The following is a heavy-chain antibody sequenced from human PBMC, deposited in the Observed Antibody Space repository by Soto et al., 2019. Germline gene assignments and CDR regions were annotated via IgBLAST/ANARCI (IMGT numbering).Heavy chain of an antibody. D-gene: IGHD1-7*01. J-gene: IGHJ5*02. Sequence: QVQLVQSGAEVQKPGSSVKVSCKASGGTFSSHTISWVRQAPGQGLEWMGGIIRIFGTKKIVRKFQDRVTTTADESTSTAYMELITLTSDDTAVYYCARGHGSGYNWNYGFDPWGQGTLVTVSS. CDR3: ARGHGSGYNWNYGFDP. V-gene: IGHV1-69*01. CDR1: GGTFSSHT. CDR2: IIRIFGTK.